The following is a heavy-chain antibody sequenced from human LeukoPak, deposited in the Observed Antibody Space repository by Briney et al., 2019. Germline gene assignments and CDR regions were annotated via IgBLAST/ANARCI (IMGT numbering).Heavy chain of an antibody. V-gene: IGHV3-74*01. D-gene: IGHD3-10*01. CDR2: ISTDASST. CDR3: AKGLVRGVISMDY. CDR1: GFTFSSYW. Sequence: GGSLRLSCAGSGFTFSSYWMHWVRQAPGKGLVWVSRISTDASSTTYADSVKGRFTISRDNSKNTLYLQMNSLRAEDTAVYYCAKGLVRGVISMDYWGQGTLVTVSS. J-gene: IGHJ4*02.